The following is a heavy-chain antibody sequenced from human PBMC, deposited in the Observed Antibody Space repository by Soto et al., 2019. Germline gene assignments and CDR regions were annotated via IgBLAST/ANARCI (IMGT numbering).Heavy chain of an antibody. J-gene: IGHJ4*02. Sequence: QVQLQESGPGLVKPSETLSLTCTVSGGSISSYYWSWIRQPPGKGLEWIGYIYYSGSTNYNPSLKCRVTISVDTSKNHFSLKLSSVTAADTAVYYCARAQTTYNWNFRAIFDYWGQGTLVTVSS. V-gene: IGHV4-59*01. CDR1: GGSISSYY. CDR3: ARAQTTYNWNFRAIFDY. CDR2: IYYSGST. D-gene: IGHD1-7*01.